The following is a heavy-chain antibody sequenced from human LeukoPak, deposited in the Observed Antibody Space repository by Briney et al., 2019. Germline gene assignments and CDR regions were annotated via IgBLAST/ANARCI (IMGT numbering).Heavy chain of an antibody. CDR1: GGTFSSYS. D-gene: IGHD3-9*01. V-gene: IGHV1-69*05. CDR3: AMGNNFDFFYFDY. J-gene: IGHJ4*02. CDR2: IIPIFGTT. Sequence: SVKVSCKASGGTFSSYSISWVREALGQGLEWMGGIIPIFGTTKYAQNFQGRVTITTAASTSTAYMELKSLRSEGTAVYYCAMGNNFDFFYFDYSGQGTLVSASS.